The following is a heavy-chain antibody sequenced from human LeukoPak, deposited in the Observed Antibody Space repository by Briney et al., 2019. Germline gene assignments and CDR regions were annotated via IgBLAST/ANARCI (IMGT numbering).Heavy chain of an antibody. D-gene: IGHD2-15*01. Sequence: ASVKVSCKASGYTFTGYYMHWVRQAPGQGLEWMGWINPNSGGTNYAQKFQGRVTMTRDTSISTAYMELSRLRSDDTAVYYCASGYCSGGSCYWFDPWGQETLVTVSS. V-gene: IGHV1-2*02. CDR1: GYTFTGYY. J-gene: IGHJ5*02. CDR2: INPNSGGT. CDR3: ASGYCSGGSCYWFDP.